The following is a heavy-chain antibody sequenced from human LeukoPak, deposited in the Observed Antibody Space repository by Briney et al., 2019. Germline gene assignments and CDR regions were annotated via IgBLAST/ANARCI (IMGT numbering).Heavy chain of an antibody. D-gene: IGHD3-10*01. Sequence: GGSLRLSCAASGFTFDDYGMSWVRHAPGKGLEWVSGINWNGGSTGYADSVKGRFTISRDNAKNSLYLQMNSLRAEDTALYYCARVGRYYGSGSYSPFDYWGQGTLVTVSS. CDR1: GFTFDDYG. CDR2: INWNGGST. J-gene: IGHJ4*02. V-gene: IGHV3-20*04. CDR3: ARVGRYYGSGSYSPFDY.